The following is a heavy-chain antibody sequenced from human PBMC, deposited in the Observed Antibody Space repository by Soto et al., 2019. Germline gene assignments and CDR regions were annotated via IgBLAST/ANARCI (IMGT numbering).Heavy chain of an antibody. CDR2: ISYDGSNK. J-gene: IGHJ6*02. V-gene: IGHV3-30*18. Sequence: GGSLRLSCAASGFTFSSYGMHWVRQAPGRGLERVAVISYDGSNKYYADSVKGRFTISRDNSKNTLYLQMNSLRAEDTAVYYCAKDPNSSSWYGYLPYYYYGMDVWGQGTTVTVSS. D-gene: IGHD6-13*01. CDR3: AKDPNSSSWYGYLPYYYYGMDV. CDR1: GFTFSSYG.